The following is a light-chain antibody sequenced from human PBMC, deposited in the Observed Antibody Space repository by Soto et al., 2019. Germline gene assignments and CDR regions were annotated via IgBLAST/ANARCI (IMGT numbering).Light chain of an antibody. J-gene: IGLJ7*01. V-gene: IGLV2-23*01. CDR2: EAI. Sequence: QSALTQPASVSGSPGQSITISCTGTSSDIGRYNLVSWYQQHPGKPPKLFIYEAIERPSGVSDRFSGSKSGNTASLTISGLQTEDEAYSYCCSYAGGASGVFGGGTQLTV. CDR1: SSDIGRYNL. CDR3: CSYAGGASGV.